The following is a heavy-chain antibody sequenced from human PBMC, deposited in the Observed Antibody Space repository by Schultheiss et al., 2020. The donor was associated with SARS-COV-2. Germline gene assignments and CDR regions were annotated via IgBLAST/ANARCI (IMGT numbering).Heavy chain of an antibody. CDR1: GFSLSTSGMC. Sequence: SGPTLVKPTQTLTLTCTFSGFSLSTSGMCVSWIRQPPGKALEWLALIDWDDDKYYSTSLKTRLTISRDTSKNHVVLTMTNMDPVDTATYYCARIRAPYIDGYLDYWGQGTLVTVSS. D-gene: IGHD2-2*02. J-gene: IGHJ4*02. CDR2: IDWDDDK. V-gene: IGHV2-70*01. CDR3: ARIRAPYIDGYLDY.